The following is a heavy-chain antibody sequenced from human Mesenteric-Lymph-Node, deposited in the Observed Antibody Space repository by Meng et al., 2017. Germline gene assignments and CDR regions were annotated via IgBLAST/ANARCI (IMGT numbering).Heavy chain of an antibody. CDR3: AREVDTAMSFDY. J-gene: IGHJ4*02. V-gene: IGHV3-9*01. CDR1: GFTFDDYA. D-gene: IGHD5-18*01. CDR2: ISWNSGSI. Sequence: GGSLRLSCAASGFTFDDYAMHWVRQAPGKGLEWVSGISWNSGSIGYADSVKGRFTISRDNSKNTLYLQMNSLRAEDTAVYYCAREVDTAMSFDYWGQGTLVTVSS.